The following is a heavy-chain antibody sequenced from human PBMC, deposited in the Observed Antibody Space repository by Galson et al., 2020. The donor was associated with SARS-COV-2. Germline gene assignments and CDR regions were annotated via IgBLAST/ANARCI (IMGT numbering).Heavy chain of an antibody. D-gene: IGHD2-15*01. Sequence: GESLKISCKGSGYSFTSYWIGWVRQMPGKGLEWMGIIYPGDSDTRYSPSFQGQVTISADKSISTAYLQWSSLKASDTAMYYCARKGLGGCSCGRCYPRIHAYYGMDVWVHGTTVTVSS. CDR1: GYSFTSYW. J-gene: IGHJ6*02. CDR3: ARKGLGGCSCGRCYPRIHAYYGMDV. V-gene: IGHV5-51*01. CDR2: IYPGDSDT.